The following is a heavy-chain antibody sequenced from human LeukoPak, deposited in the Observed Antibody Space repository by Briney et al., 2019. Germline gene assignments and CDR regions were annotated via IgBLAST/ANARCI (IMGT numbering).Heavy chain of an antibody. V-gene: IGHV3-23*01. CDR2: ISGGGGST. CDR1: GFTFSSYA. Sequence: TGGSLRLSCAASGFTFSSYAMSWVRQAPGKGLEWVSVISGGGGSTSYADSVKGRFTISRDNAKNSLYLQLNSLRAEDTAVYYCAALYFGKGVYWGQGTLVTVSS. D-gene: IGHD2-2*02. J-gene: IGHJ4*02. CDR3: AALYFGKGVY.